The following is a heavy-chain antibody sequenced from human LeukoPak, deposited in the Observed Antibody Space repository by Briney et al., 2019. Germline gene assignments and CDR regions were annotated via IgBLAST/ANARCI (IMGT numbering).Heavy chain of an antibody. D-gene: IGHD3-16*01. J-gene: IGHJ4*02. CDR3: ARDLRMGGPWRQFDY. CDR1: GYSIRSGYY. V-gene: IGHV4-38-2*02. CDR2: SYHSGGA. Sequence: SKTLSLTCTVSGYSIRSGYYWAWIRQPPGKGLEWIGSSYHSGGADYNPSLKSRITISVDTSKNQFSLQLNSLTAADTAVYYCARDLRMGGPWRQFDYWGQGTLVTVSS.